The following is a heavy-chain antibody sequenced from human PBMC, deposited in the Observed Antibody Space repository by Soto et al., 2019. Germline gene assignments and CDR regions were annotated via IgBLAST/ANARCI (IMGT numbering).Heavy chain of an antibody. D-gene: IGHD3-16*01. J-gene: IGHJ4*02. CDR1: GYTFTNFG. CDR3: AKWGTPIDS. Sequence: QVQLVQSGAEVKKPGASVKVSCKASGYTFTNFGISWVRQAPGQGLEWMGWISAHNGNTNYAQNFQDRVTMTTDTSTSTAYMQMRSLRSDDTALYYFAKWGTPIDSWGQGTLVTVSS. CDR2: ISAHNGNT. V-gene: IGHV1-18*01.